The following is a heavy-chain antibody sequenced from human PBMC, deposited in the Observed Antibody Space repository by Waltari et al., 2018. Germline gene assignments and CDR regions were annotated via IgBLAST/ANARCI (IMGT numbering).Heavy chain of an antibody. CDR1: GYSISISSYY. V-gene: IGHV4-39*01. D-gene: IGHD2-15*01. Sequence: QLQLQESGPGLVKASETLSLTCTVSGYSISISSYYWVWVRQPEGKGLEWIGNRNDSGSTNNNPCLKRRVIKSGDTSKSKLSLKLSSVTAADTSKYYCVRQARTTSGGKHFDHWGQGMLVTVSP. J-gene: IGHJ4*02. CDR3: VRQARTTSGGKHFDH. CDR2: RNDSGST.